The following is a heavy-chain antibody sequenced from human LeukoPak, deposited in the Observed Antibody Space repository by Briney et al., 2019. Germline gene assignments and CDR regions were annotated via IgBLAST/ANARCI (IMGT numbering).Heavy chain of an antibody. CDR2: ITYNGRST. D-gene: IGHD1-1*01. V-gene: IGHV3-48*03. CDR1: GFTFSSSE. J-gene: IGHJ3*02. CDR3: AREDTTDAFDI. Sequence: GGSLRLSCAASGFTFSSSEMSWVRQAPGKGLEWIAYITYNGRSTQCADSVKGRLTISRDNAKNSLYLQLNSLRGEDTAIYYCAREDTTDAFDIWGQGTMVTVSS.